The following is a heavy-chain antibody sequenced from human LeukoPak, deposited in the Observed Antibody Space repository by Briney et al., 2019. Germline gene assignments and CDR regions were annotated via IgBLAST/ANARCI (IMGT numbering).Heavy chain of an antibody. Sequence: SQTLSLTCAISGDSVSSNSAAWNWIRQSPSRGLEWLGRTYYRSKWYNDYAVSVKSRITINPDTSKNQFSLQLNSVTPEDTAVYYCARAAEGGAVNSGYAIFDYWGQGTLVTVSS. CDR2: TYYRSKWYN. D-gene: IGHD5-12*01. V-gene: IGHV6-1*01. CDR3: ARAAEGGAVNSGYAIFDY. CDR1: GDSVSSNSAA. J-gene: IGHJ4*02.